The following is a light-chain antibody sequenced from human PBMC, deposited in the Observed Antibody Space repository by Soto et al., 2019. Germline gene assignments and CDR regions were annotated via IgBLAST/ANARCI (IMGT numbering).Light chain of an antibody. J-gene: IGKJ1*01. CDR1: QSISSW. CDR2: DAS. V-gene: IGKV1-5*01. CDR3: QQYNSYSWT. Sequence: DLQMTQSPSSLSASEGDRVTITCRASQSISSWLAWYQQKPGKAPKLLIYDASSLESGVPSRFSGSGSGTEFTLTISSLQPDDFATYYCQQYNSYSWTFGQGTKV.